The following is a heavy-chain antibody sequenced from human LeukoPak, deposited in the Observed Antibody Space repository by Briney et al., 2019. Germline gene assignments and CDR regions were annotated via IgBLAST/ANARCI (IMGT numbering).Heavy chain of an antibody. V-gene: IGHV3-23*01. J-gene: IGHJ4*02. CDR1: GFTFSTYA. CDR3: ASELRDSSGGLFDY. D-gene: IGHD6-19*01. Sequence: GGSLRLSCAASGFTFSTYAMSWVRQAPGKGLEWVSGISGSGGSTYYADSSRGRFTISRDNATNSLYLQMNSLRAEDASVYYRASELRDSSGGLFDYWGQGTLVTVSS. CDR2: ISGSGGST.